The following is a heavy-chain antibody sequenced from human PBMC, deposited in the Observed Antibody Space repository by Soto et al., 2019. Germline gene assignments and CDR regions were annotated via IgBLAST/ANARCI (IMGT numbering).Heavy chain of an antibody. CDR1: GFTFSSYW. CDR3: AKTIPFPPDY. V-gene: IGHV3-7*01. CDR2: IKEDGSEK. Sequence: PGGSLRLSCAVSGFTFSSYWMTWVRQAPGKGLECVATIKEDGSEKYYVDSVKGRFTISRDNAQNSLYLQMNSLRAEDTAVYYCAKTIPFPPDYWGQGILVTVSS. J-gene: IGHJ4*02. D-gene: IGHD2-21*01.